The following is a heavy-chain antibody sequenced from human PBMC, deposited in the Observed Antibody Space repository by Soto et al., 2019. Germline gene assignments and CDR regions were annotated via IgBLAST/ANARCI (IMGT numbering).Heavy chain of an antibody. CDR2: ISYDGSNK. D-gene: IGHD3-3*01. CDR1: GFTFSSYA. V-gene: IGHV3-30-3*01. Sequence: QVQLVESGGGVVQPGRSLRLSCAASGFTFSSYAMHWVRQAPGKGLEWVAVISYDGSNKYYADSVKGRFTISRDNSKNTLYLQMNSLRAEDTAVYYCARESRAHYDFWSGYHDAFDIWGQGTMVTVSS. CDR3: ARESRAHYDFWSGYHDAFDI. J-gene: IGHJ3*02.